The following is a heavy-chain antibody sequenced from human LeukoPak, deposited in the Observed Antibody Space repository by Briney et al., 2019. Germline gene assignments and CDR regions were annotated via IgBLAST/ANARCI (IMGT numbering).Heavy chain of an antibody. D-gene: IGHD3-10*01. CDR3: ARRSGSYSL. Sequence: SDTLSLTCAVYGGSFSGYYWSWIRQPPGKGLEWIGGINPNGSTNYNPSLKSRVTISVDTSKNQCSLKLSSVTAADAAVYYCARRSGSYSLWGQGTLVTVSS. V-gene: IGHV4-34*01. CDR1: GGSFSGYY. CDR2: INPNGST. J-gene: IGHJ4*02.